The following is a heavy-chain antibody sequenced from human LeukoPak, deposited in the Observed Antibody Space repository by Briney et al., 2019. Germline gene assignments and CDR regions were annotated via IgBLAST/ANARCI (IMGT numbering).Heavy chain of an antibody. Sequence: SETLSLTCTVSGGSISSYYWSWIRQPPGKGLEWIGYIYYSGSTNYNPSLKSRVTISVDTSKSQFSLKLSSVTAADTAVYYCARIPPVSQNYYYGMDVWGQGTTVTVSS. CDR3: ARIPPVSQNYYYGMDV. D-gene: IGHD2-2*02. CDR2: IYYSGST. J-gene: IGHJ6*02. CDR1: GGSISSYY. V-gene: IGHV4-59*01.